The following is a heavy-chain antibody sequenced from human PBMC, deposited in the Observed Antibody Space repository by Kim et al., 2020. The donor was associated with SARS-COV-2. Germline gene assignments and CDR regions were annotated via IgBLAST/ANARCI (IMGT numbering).Heavy chain of an antibody. CDR3: TTVQKAAGGIYATFDY. J-gene: IGHJ4*02. D-gene: IGHD6-13*01. V-gene: IGHV3-15*01. CDR2: IKSKTDGGTT. Sequence: GGSLRPSCAASGFIFSDAWMTWVRQVPGKGLEWVGRIKSKTDGGTTDYAAPVKGRFTISRDDSKTTLYLQMNSLKTEDTAVYYCTTVQKAAGGIYATFDYWGQGTPVTVSS. CDR1: GFIFSDAW.